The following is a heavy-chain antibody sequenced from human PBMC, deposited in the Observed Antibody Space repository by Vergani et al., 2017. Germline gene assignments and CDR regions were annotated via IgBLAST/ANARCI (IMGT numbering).Heavy chain of an antibody. CDR3: VKDPRDIVAVPDPHDY. Sequence: EVQLLESGGGLVQPGGSLRLSCAASGFTFSSYAMSWVRQAPGKGLEWVSSISVYDGRTFYADSVKGRFTISRDNSKNTLYLQMNSLRAEDTAVYFCVKDPRDIVAVPDPHDYWGQGTLVTVSS. J-gene: IGHJ4*02. CDR1: GFTFSSYA. V-gene: IGHV3-23*01. D-gene: IGHD2-2*01. CDR2: ISVYDGRT.